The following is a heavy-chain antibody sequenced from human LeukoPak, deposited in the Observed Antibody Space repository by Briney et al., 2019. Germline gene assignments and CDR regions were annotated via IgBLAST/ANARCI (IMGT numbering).Heavy chain of an antibody. D-gene: IGHD2-21*02. V-gene: IGHV1-2*02. Sequence: ASVKVSCKASGLTFTGYYIHWVRQAPGQGLEWMGYINPHSGGTSSPQKFQGRVTMTTDTSISAAYMELSSLISDDTAMYYCVREGNELLSKNFDYWGQGTLVTVSS. CDR1: GLTFTGYY. CDR3: VREGNELLSKNFDY. J-gene: IGHJ4*02. CDR2: INPHSGGT.